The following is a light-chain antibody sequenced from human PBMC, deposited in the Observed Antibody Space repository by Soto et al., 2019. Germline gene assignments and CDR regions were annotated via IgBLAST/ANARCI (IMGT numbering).Light chain of an antibody. V-gene: IGKV3-20*01. CDR3: QRYCCSLRYT. CDR1: QSVSSSY. CDR2: GAS. Sequence: EIVLTQSPGTLSLSPGERATLSCRASQSVSSSYLAWYQQKPGQAPRLLIYGASSRATGIPDRFSGSGSGTDSTLTLSSLEPEDVAVCFCQRYCCSLRYTFGQGTKLEIK. J-gene: IGKJ2*01.